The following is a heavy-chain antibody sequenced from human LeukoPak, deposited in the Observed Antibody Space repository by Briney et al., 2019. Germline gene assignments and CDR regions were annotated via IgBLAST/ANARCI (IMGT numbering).Heavy chain of an antibody. V-gene: IGHV3-23*01. D-gene: IGHD1-26*01. CDR2: ISGSGGST. CDR1: GFTFSSYA. J-gene: IGHJ4*02. CDR3: AKVRWDQQGDY. Sequence: AGSLSLSCAASGFTFSSYAMSWVRQAPGKGLEWVSAISGSGGSTYYADPAKGRFTISRDNSRNTLYLQMNRLRAEDTAVYYCAKVRWDQQGDYWGQGTLVTVSS.